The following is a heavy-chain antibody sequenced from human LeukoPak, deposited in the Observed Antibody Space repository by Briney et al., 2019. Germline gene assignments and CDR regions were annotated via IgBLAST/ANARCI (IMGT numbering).Heavy chain of an antibody. V-gene: IGHV1-46*01. CDR1: GYTFTIYY. CDR3: ARGSNWRFDY. J-gene: IGHJ4*02. Sequence: ASVTASCKASGYTFTIYYMHWVRQAPGQGLEWMGLINPSGGSTNYAQKFQDRVTMTRDTSTSTVYMDLSSLRSEDTAVYYCARGSNWRFDYWGQGTLVTVSS. CDR2: INPSGGST. D-gene: IGHD7-27*01.